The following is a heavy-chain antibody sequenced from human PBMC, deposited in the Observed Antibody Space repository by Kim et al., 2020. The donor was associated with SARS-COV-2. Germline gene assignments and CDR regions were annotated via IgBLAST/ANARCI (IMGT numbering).Heavy chain of an antibody. CDR2: INHSGST. V-gene: IGHV4-34*01. CDR1: GGSFSGYY. J-gene: IGHJ5*02. D-gene: IGHD3-9*01. Sequence: SETLSLTCAVYGGSFSGYYWSWIRQPPGKGLEWIGEINHSGSTNYNPSLKSRVTISVDTSKNQFSLKLSSVTAADTAVYYCARAWGLKLLRYFDHWFDPWGQGTLVTVSS. CDR3: ARAWGLKLLRYFDHWFDP.